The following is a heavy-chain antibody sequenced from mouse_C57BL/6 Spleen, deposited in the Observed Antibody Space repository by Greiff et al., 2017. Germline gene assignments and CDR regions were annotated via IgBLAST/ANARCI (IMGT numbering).Heavy chain of an antibody. D-gene: IGHD2-3*01. V-gene: IGHV3-6*01. CDR1: GYSITSGYY. J-gene: IGHJ3*01. Sequence: ESGPGLVKPSQSLSLTCSVTGYSITSGYYWNWIRQFPGNKLEWMGYISYDGSNNYNPSLNNRISITRDTSKNPFFLQLNSVTTEDTATYDCARDYDGYYVWFAYWGQGTMVTVSA. CDR3: ARDYDGYYVWFAY. CDR2: ISYDGSN.